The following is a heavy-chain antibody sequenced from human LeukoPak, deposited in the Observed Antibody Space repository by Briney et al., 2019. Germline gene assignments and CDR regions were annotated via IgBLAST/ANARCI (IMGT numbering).Heavy chain of an antibody. CDR2: IYYYGSS. CDR3: ARLMGTSVYRGAYDY. Sequence: SETLSLTCTVSGGAISSYYWSWIRQPPGKGLEWIGYIYYYGSSNYNPSLKSRVSISVDTPKNQFSLRLMSVTAADTAVYYCARLMGTSVYRGAYDYWGQGTLVTVSS. CDR1: GGAISSYY. D-gene: IGHD3-10*01. J-gene: IGHJ4*02. V-gene: IGHV4-59*01.